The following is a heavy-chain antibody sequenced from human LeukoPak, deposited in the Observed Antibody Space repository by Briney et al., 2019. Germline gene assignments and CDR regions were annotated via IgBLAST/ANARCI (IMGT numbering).Heavy chain of an antibody. D-gene: IGHD3-22*01. CDR1: GGSISSSSYY. V-gene: IGHV4-39*07. J-gene: IGHJ4*02. Sequence: PSETLSLTCTVSGGSISSSSYYWGWIRQPPGKGLEWIGSIYYSGSTYYNPSLKSRVTISVDTSKNQFSLKLSSVTAADTAVYYCARVRRGSGYGGVDYWGQGTLVTVSS. CDR2: IYYSGST. CDR3: ARVRRGSGYGGVDY.